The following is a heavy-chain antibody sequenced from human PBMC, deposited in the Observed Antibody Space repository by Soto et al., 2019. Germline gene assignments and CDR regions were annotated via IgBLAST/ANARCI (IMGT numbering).Heavy chain of an antibody. CDR2: IGHRADKYTT. J-gene: IGHJ4*02. CDR1: GISFSGHY. Sequence: EVYLVESGGGLVQPGGSLRLSCAASGISFSGHYMDWVRQAPGKGLEWVGRIGHRADKYTTEYAASVKGRFIISRDESKRSLYLQMNSLKTGDTAVYYCARSFGSLHYFDYWGQGTLVTVSS. V-gene: IGHV3-72*01. CDR3: ARSFGSLHYFDY. D-gene: IGHD3-10*01.